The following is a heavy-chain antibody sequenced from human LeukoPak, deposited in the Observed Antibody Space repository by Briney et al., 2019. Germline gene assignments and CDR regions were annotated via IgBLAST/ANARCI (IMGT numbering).Heavy chain of an antibody. CDR2: IYYSGST. J-gene: IGHJ4*02. V-gene: IGHV4-59*01. CDR1: GGSINSYY. D-gene: IGHD5-18*01. Sequence: SETLSLTCTVSGGSINSYYWSWIRQPPGKGLEWIGYIYYSGSTNYNPSLKSRVTISVDTSKNQFSLKLSSVSAADTAVYYCARDLGYSYGLGNYFDYWGQGTLVTVSS. CDR3: ARDLGYSYGLGNYFDY.